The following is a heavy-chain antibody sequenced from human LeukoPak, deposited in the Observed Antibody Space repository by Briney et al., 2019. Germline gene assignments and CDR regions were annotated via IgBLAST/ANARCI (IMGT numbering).Heavy chain of an antibody. Sequence: GSLRLSCAASGFTFSSYWMHWVRQAPGKGLVWVSRINSDGSSTSYADSVKGRFTISRDNAKNTLYLQMNSLRAEDTAVYYCARAGIAAAGLHFDYWGQGTLVTVSS. J-gene: IGHJ4*02. CDR2: INSDGSST. CDR1: GFTFSSYW. V-gene: IGHV3-74*01. D-gene: IGHD6-13*01. CDR3: ARAGIAAAGLHFDY.